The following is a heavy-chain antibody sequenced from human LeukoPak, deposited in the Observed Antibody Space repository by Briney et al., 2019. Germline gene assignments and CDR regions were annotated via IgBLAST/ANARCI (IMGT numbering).Heavy chain of an antibody. CDR2: IYYGQTI. J-gene: IGHJ5*01. CDR3: VRHDGRGCATMGAFDS. V-gene: IGHV4-39*01. Sequence: PSETLSLTCTISAASISSSSHHWGWIRQSPGKGLEWIGSIYYGQTIYYNPSLNSRVTISVVTSKDQFTLQLNSVTAADTAVYYCVRHDGRGCATMGAFDSWGQGSLVTVSS. D-gene: IGHD2-15*01. CDR1: AASISSSSHH.